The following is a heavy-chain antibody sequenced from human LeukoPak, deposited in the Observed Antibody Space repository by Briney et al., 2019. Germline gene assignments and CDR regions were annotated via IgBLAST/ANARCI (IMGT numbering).Heavy chain of an antibody. CDR1: GYTFTSYG. CDR2: ITAYTVNT. J-gene: IGHJ4*02. CDR3: ERISGYYPGGGFDY. D-gene: IGHD3-22*01. Sequence: ASVKVSCKASGYTFTSYGISSVRQAPGQRVEWMGWITAYTVNTNYAQKLQGRVTMTTDTSTSTGYMELRSLRSDDTAVYYCERISGYYPGGGFDYWGQGTLVTVSS. V-gene: IGHV1-18*01.